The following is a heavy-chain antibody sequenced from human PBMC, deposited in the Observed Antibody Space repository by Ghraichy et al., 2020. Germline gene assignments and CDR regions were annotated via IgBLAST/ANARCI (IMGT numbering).Heavy chain of an antibody. Sequence: GSLNISCAASGFTFSSYWMHWVRQAPGKGPVWVSRMNSDGSSTTYADSVKGRFTISRDNAKNTLYLQMNNLGAEDTAVYYCARGIIAAGTDYWGQGTLVTVSS. CDR2: MNSDGSST. CDR1: GFTFSSYW. CDR3: ARGIIAAGTDY. V-gene: IGHV3-74*01. J-gene: IGHJ4*02. D-gene: IGHD6-13*01.